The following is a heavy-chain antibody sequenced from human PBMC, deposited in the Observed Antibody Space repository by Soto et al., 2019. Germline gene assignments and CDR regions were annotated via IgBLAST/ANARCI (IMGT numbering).Heavy chain of an antibody. J-gene: IGHJ4*02. CDR1: GLTVSTNY. Sequence: EVQLVDSGGGLVQPGGSLRLSCVASGLTVSTNYMSWVRQAPGKGLEWVSVIHSGGSTYHADSVKGRFTISRDNSKNTLYLQMSSLRAEDTAVYYCARDALVGGGAVDYWGQGTLVTVSS. V-gene: IGHV3-66*01. CDR2: IHSGGST. D-gene: IGHD3-10*01. CDR3: ARDALVGGGAVDY.